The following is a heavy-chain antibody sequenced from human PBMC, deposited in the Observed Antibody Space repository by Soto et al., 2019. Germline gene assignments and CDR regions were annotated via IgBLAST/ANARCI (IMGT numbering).Heavy chain of an antibody. Sequence: GSLRLSCAASGFTFSTCWMNWVRQAPGKGLEWVANIKQDGSEKYYVDSVKGRFAISRDNAKDSLFLQMNNLRAEDTAVYYCVRDWSTFWGMDVWGQGTTVTVSS. CDR3: VRDWSTFWGMDV. CDR1: GFTFSTCW. CDR2: IKQDGSEK. V-gene: IGHV3-7*01. J-gene: IGHJ6*02.